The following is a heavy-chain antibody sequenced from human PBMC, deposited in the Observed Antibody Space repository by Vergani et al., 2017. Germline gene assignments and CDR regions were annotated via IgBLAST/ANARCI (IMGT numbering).Heavy chain of an antibody. CDR1: GGSISSGDYH. D-gene: IGHD1-26*01. V-gene: IGHV4-30-4*08. Sequence: QVQLQESGPGLVKPSQTLSLTCTVSGGSISSGDYHWSWICQPPGKGPEWIGYIYYSGSTYYNQSLKSRVTISVDTSKNQFSLKLSSVTAADTAVYYCARAGGSYPCYYGMDVWGQGTTVTVSS. CDR2: IYYSGST. J-gene: IGHJ6*02. CDR3: ARAGGSYPCYYGMDV.